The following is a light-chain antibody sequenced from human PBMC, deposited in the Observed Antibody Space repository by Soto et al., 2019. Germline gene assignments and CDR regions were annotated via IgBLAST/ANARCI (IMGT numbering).Light chain of an antibody. Sequence: QSALTQPASVSGSPGQSITISCTGTSSDIGGYNYVSWYLQHPGKAPQLMIYEVINRPSGVSNRFSGSKSGNTASLTISGRQVEDEADYYCSSYTSSSTTPYVFGTGTKLTVL. V-gene: IGLV2-14*01. CDR3: SSYTSSSTTPYV. J-gene: IGLJ1*01. CDR2: EVI. CDR1: SSDIGGYNY.